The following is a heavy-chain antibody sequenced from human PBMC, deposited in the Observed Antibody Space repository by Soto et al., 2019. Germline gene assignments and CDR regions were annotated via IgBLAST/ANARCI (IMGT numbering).Heavy chain of an antibody. V-gene: IGHV1-69*01. Sequence: QVQLVQSGAEVKKPGSSVKVSCKASGGTFSSYAISWVRQAPGQGLEWMGGIIPIFGTANYAQKFQGRVTITADASTSTAYMELSSLRSEDTAVYYCARGSHSRLGNYYYYYGMDVWGQGTTVTVSS. CDR1: GGTFSSYA. CDR3: ARGSHSRLGNYYYYYGMDV. CDR2: IIPIFGTA. D-gene: IGHD1-26*01. J-gene: IGHJ6*02.